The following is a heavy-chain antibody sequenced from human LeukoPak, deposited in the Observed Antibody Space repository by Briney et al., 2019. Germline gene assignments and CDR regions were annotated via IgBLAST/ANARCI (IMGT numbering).Heavy chain of an antibody. V-gene: IGHV3-30*18. CDR3: AKAAVYSRNWTPFDD. Sequence: PGRSLRLSCAASGFTFSVYGMHWVRQAPGKGLEWVALLSGDETYIDYTDSVKGRFTISRDTSKNTLFLRMNSLRADDTAIYYCAKAAVYSRNWTPFDDWGQGTLVTVSS. CDR1: GFTFSVYG. J-gene: IGHJ4*02. CDR2: LSGDETYI. D-gene: IGHD6-13*01.